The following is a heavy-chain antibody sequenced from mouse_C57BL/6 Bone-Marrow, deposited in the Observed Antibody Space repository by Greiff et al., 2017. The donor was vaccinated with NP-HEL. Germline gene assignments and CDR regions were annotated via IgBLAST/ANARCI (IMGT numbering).Heavy chain of an antibody. CDR3: ARGGLYYYAMDY. D-gene: IGHD3-3*01. Sequence: QVQLQQPGAELVRPGPSVKLSCKASGYTFTSYWMHWVKQRPGQGLEWIGVIDPSDSYTNYNQKFKGKATLTVDTSSSTAYMQLSSLTSEDSAVYYCARGGLYYYAMDYWGQGTSVTVSS. CDR1: GYTFTSYW. V-gene: IGHV1-59*01. J-gene: IGHJ4*01. CDR2: IDPSDSYT.